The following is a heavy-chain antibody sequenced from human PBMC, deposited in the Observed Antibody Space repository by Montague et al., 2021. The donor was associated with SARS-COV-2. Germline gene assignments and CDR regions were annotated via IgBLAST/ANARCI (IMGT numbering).Heavy chain of an antibody. V-gene: IGHV3-11*06. CDR2: IRNNSSNT. CDR3: AGDQPQYDILTGYYKDYYYMDI. Sequence: SLRLSCAASVFTFSDYSMRLIRQAPGKGLEWVAFIRNNSSNTNYXXSWKVLFTISRDNAKNSLYLQMNSLRAEDTAVYYCAGDQPQYDILTGYYKDYYYMDIWGQGTTVTVSS. CDR1: VFTFSDYS. J-gene: IGHJ6*02. D-gene: IGHD3-9*01.